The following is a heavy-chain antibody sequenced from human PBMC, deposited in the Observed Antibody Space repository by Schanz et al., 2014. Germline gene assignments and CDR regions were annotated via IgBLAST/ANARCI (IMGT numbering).Heavy chain of an antibody. Sequence: QVQLVQSGAEVKKPGSSMKVSCKASGGTFSTYPINWLRQAPGQGLEWMGRIIPIHGIVNYAQRFQDRVRITADKSTSTAYMDLTSLRFDDTAVYYCARDFSAYVGNYFDYWGQGTLVTVSS. CDR3: ARDFSAYVGNYFDY. CDR1: GGTFSTYP. V-gene: IGHV1-69*04. CDR2: IIPIHGIV. D-gene: IGHD5-12*01. J-gene: IGHJ4*02.